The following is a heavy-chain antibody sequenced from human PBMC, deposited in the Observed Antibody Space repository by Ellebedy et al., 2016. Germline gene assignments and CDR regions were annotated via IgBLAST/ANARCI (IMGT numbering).Heavy chain of an antibody. J-gene: IGHJ5*02. Sequence: GGSLRLXCTASGFTFSDHYMSWIRQAPGKGLEWVSYISGTGITISYADSVQDRFAISRDNAENSLYLQMNSLRVEDTAVYYCARNDNIYCSTSTCALDRWGQGTLVTVSS. V-gene: IGHV3-11*01. CDR1: GFTFSDHY. CDR3: ARNDNIYCSTSTCALDR. D-gene: IGHD2-15*01. CDR2: ISGTGITI.